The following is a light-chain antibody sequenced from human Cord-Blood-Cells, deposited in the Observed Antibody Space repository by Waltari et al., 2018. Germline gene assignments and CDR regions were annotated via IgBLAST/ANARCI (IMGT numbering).Light chain of an antibody. CDR2: DFS. Sequence: QSALTQPASVSGSPGQSITISCTGTCSDVGGYNYVSWYQPHPAKAPQLMIYDFSNRPSGVSNRFSGSKSGNTASLTISGLQAEDEADYYCSSYTNSSTVFGGGTKLTVL. CDR1: CSDVGGYNY. CDR3: SSYTNSSTV. J-gene: IGLJ3*02. V-gene: IGLV2-14*03.